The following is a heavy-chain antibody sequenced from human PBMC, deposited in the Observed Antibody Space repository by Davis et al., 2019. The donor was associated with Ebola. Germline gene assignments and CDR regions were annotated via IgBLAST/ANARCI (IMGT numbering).Heavy chain of an antibody. CDR1: GYTFTSYA. D-gene: IGHD2-8*01. Sequence: AASVKVSCKASGYTFTSYAMHWVRQAPGQRLEWMGWINAGNGNTKYSQKFQGRVTITRDTSASTAYMELSSLRSDDTAVYYCARRPTDEGVYYYYYGMDVWGKGTTVTVSS. J-gene: IGHJ6*04. CDR2: INAGNGNT. V-gene: IGHV1-3*01. CDR3: ARRPTDEGVYYYYYGMDV.